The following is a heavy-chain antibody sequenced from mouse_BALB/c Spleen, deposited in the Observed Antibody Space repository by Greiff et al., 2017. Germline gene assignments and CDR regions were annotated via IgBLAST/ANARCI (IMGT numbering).Heavy chain of an antibody. CDR2: IDPANGNT. Sequence: VQLQQSGAELVKPGASVKLSCTASGFTFKDSYMHWVQQSPEQGLEWIGRIDPANGNTKYDPKFQGNATITADTSTNTAYLQLSSLTSEDTAVYYSARAYYRGYWYFDVWGAGTTVTVSS. CDR1: GFTFKDSY. D-gene: IGHD2-10*01. CDR3: ARAYYRGYWYFDV. J-gene: IGHJ1*01. V-gene: IGHV14-3*02.